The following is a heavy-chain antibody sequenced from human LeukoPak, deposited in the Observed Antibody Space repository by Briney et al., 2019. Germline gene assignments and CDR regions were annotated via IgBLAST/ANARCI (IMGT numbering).Heavy chain of an antibody. Sequence: PGGSLRLSCAASGFTFHTHAMHWVRQAPGKGLEWVAVISSDGSNKFYAESVRGRFTISRDNPKSTVFLQMNSLRTDDTAMYYCARDLSLPHWEILYFFDYWGQGALVSVSS. D-gene: IGHD2/OR15-2a*01. J-gene: IGHJ4*02. CDR1: GFTFHTHA. V-gene: IGHV3-30-3*01. CDR3: ARDLSLPHWEILYFFDY. CDR2: ISSDGSNK.